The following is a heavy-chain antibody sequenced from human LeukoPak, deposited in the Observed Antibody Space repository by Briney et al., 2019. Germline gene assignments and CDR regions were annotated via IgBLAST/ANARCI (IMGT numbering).Heavy chain of an antibody. D-gene: IGHD6-19*01. CDR1: GGSISSHY. J-gene: IGHJ4*02. Sequence: SETLSLTCTVSGGSISSHYWSWIRQPPGKGLEWIGYIYYSGSTNYTPSLKSRVTISVDTSKNQFSLKLSSVTAADTALYYCARKSSSGHVDYWGQGTLVTVSS. V-gene: IGHV4-59*11. CDR2: IYYSGST. CDR3: ARKSSSGHVDY.